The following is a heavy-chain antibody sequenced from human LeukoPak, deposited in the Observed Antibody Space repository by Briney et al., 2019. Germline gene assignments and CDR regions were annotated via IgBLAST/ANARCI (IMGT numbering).Heavy chain of an antibody. D-gene: IGHD1-26*01. Sequence: GGSLRLSCAASGFSFSSYSMNWIRQAPGKGLEWVAAISTTSGNIYYADSVKGRFTISRDNAKNSLYLQMNSLRAEDTAVYYCARDKVGTGATHLDYWGQGALVTVSS. V-gene: IGHV3-21*01. J-gene: IGHJ4*02. CDR2: ISTTSGNI. CDR3: ARDKVGTGATHLDY. CDR1: GFSFSSYS.